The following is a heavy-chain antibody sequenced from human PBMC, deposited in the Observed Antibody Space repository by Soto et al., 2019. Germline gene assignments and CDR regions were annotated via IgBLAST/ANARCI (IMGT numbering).Heavy chain of an antibody. CDR3: ASSLLTPFDY. J-gene: IGHJ4*02. V-gene: IGHV3-74*01. Sequence: GGSLRLSCAASGFTFSSYWMHWVRQAPGKGLVWVSRISSDGSSTFYADSVKGRFTISRDNAKNTLYLQMNSLRAEDTAVYYCASSLLTPFDYWGQGTLVTVSS. CDR2: ISSDGSST. CDR1: GFTFSSYW. D-gene: IGHD7-27*01.